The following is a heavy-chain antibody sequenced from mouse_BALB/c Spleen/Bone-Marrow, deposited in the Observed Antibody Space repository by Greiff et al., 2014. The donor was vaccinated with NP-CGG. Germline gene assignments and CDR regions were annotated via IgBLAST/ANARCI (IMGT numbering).Heavy chain of an antibody. CDR3: ARGGAAGLYDYAMDY. D-gene: IGHD2-3*01. Sequence: VQLVESGAELVRPGVSVKISCKGSGYTFTDFAIHWVKQSHIKSLEWIGVISPYYVDGGYNQKFKGKATMTIDRSSSTAYMELARPTSEDSAIYYCARGGAAGLYDYAMDYWGQGTSVTVSS. CDR1: GYTFTDFA. V-gene: IGHV1S137*01. CDR2: ISPYYVDG. J-gene: IGHJ4*01.